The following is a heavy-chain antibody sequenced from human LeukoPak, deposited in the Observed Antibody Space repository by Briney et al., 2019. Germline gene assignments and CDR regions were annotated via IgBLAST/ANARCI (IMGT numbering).Heavy chain of an antibody. Sequence: GGSLRPSCAASGFTFSSYWMSWVRQAPGKGLEWVANIKQDGSEKYYVDSVKGRFTISRDNAKNSLYLQMNSLRAEDTAVYYCAREIPYYYDSSGYGRYYFDYWGQGTLVTVSS. V-gene: IGHV3-7*01. J-gene: IGHJ4*02. CDR2: IKQDGSEK. CDR1: GFTFSSYW. D-gene: IGHD3-22*01. CDR3: AREIPYYYDSSGYGRYYFDY.